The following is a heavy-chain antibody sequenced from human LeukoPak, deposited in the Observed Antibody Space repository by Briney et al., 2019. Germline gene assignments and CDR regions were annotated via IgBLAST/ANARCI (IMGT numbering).Heavy chain of an antibody. V-gene: IGHV1-69*05. J-gene: IGHJ4*02. CDR1: GGTFSSYA. Sequence: ASVKVSCKASGGTFSSYAISWVRQAPGQGLEWMGGIIPIFGTANYAQKFQGRVTITRDTSASTAYMELSSLRSEDTAVYYCARFPTRDYYDSSGDLSGYWGQGTLVTVSS. CDR3: ARFPTRDYYDSSGDLSGY. D-gene: IGHD3-22*01. CDR2: IIPIFGTA.